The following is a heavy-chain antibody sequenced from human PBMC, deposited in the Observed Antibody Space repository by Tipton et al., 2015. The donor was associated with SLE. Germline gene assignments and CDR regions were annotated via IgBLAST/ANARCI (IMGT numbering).Heavy chain of an antibody. D-gene: IGHD3-10*01. V-gene: IGHV3-21*01. CDR3: AKGGEQPFYDMDV. CDR1: GFTFSSYS. CDR2: ISSSSSYI. J-gene: IGHJ6*02. Sequence: SLRLSCAASGFTFSSYSMNWVRQAPGKGLGWVSSISSSSSYIYYADSVKGRFTISRDNAKNTLYLQMNSLRAEDTAVYYCAKGGEQPFYDMDVWGQGTTVTVSS.